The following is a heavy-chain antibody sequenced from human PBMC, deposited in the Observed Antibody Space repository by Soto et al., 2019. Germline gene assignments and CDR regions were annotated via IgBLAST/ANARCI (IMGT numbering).Heavy chain of an antibody. Sequence: QVQLVESGGGVVQPGRSLRLSCAASGFTFSSYGMHWVRQAPGKGLEWVAVIWYDGSNKYYADSVKGRFTISRDNSKNTLYLQMNSLRAEDTAVYYGAVPTLSSWDYFDYWGQGTLVTVSS. D-gene: IGHD6-13*01. V-gene: IGHV3-33*01. CDR2: IWYDGSNK. CDR3: AVPTLSSWDYFDY. CDR1: GFTFSSYG. J-gene: IGHJ4*02.